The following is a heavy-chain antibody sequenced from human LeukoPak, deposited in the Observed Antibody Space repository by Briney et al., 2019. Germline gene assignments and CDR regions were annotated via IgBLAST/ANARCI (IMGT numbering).Heavy chain of an antibody. V-gene: IGHV3-30*02. CDR2: ILYDETIK. D-gene: IGHD2-8*01. CDR1: GFIFSNYA. Sequence: GGSLRLSCAASGFIFSNYAMHWVRQAPGKGLEWVAFILYDETIKSSADSVKGRFTISRDNSKNTLYLQMDSLRADDTAVYFCAKDRCTHGVCYNFDFWGQGTLVAVSS. J-gene: IGHJ4*02. CDR3: AKDRCTHGVCYNFDF.